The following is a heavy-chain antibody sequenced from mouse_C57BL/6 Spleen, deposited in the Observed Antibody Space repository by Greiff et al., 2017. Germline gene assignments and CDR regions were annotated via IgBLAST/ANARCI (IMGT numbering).Heavy chain of an antibody. J-gene: IGHJ3*01. V-gene: IGHV1-82*01. Sequence: VQLQQSGPELVKPGASVKISCKASGYAFSSSWMNWVKQRPGKGLGWIGRIYPGDGDTNYNGKFKGKATLTADKSSSTAYLQLSSLTSEDSAVYFCAKPSGTSGCADWGQGTLVTVSA. D-gene: IGHD4-1*01. CDR1: GYAFSSSW. CDR2: IYPGDGDT. CDR3: AKPSGTSGCAD.